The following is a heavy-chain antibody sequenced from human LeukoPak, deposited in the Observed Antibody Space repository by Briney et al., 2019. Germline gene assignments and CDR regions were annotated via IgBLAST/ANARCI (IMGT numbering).Heavy chain of an antibody. D-gene: IGHD6-19*01. CDR3: GKDGGQYSSGLEFDP. CDR2: ISGGGERA. CDR1: GILFSNTA. Sequence: GGSLRLSCAASGILFSNTAMNWARQSPGRGLEWVSAISGGGERAFYADSVKGRFTISRDNSKNILYLQMNSLTANDTAIYYCGKDGGQYSSGLEFDPRGQGALVTVSS. J-gene: IGHJ5*02. V-gene: IGHV3-23*01.